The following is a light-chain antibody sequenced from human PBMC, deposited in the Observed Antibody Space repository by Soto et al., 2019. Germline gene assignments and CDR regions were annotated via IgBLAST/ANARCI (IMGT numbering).Light chain of an antibody. CDR1: QSVTTSY. V-gene: IGKV3-20*01. CDR2: GAS. Sequence: EIVLTQSPGTLSLSAGERATLSCRASQSVTTSYLAWYQQKPGQAPRLLIYGASSRAAGIPDRFSGSGSGTDFPLTTSRLEPEDFAVYYCQQSGSSSPTFGPGTKVDIK. J-gene: IGKJ3*01. CDR3: QQSGSSSPT.